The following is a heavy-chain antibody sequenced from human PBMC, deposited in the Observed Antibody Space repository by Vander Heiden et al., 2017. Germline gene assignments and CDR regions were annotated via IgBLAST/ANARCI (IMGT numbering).Heavy chain of an antibody. D-gene: IGHD2-21*02. V-gene: IGHV3-23*01. CDR1: GFTFSNYA. J-gene: IGHJ4*02. Sequence: EVQLLESGGDLVHPGGSLRLSCAASGFTFSNYAMSWVRQAPGKGLEWVSASSGSGGSTDYADSVKGRFTISRDGSKTTLYLQMNSLRAEDTAVYYCAKEARALVVVSACFDYWGQGTLVTVSS. CDR3: AKEARALVVVSACFDY. CDR2: SSGSGGST.